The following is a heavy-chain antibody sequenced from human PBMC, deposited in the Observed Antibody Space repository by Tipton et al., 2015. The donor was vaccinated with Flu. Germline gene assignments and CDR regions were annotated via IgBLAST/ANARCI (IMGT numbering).Heavy chain of an antibody. J-gene: IGHJ4*02. CDR3: ARWVDMVSDY. Sequence: GLVKPSETLSLTCTVSGGSISSSSYYWGWIRQPPGKGLEWIGSIYYSGSTYYNPSLKSRVTISVDTSKNQFSLKLSSVTAADTAVYYCARWVDMVSDYWGQGTLVTVSS. CDR1: GGSISSSSYY. V-gene: IGHV4-39*01. D-gene: IGHD5-12*01. CDR2: IYYSGST.